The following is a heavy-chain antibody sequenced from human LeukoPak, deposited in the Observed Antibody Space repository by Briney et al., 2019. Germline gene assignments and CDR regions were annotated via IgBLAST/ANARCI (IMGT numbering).Heavy chain of an antibody. CDR2: ISAYNGNT. V-gene: IGHV1-18*01. D-gene: IGHD4-17*01. Sequence: EASVKVSCKASGYTFTSYGISWVRQAPGQGLEWMGWISAYNGNTNYAQKFQGRVTMTRDTSISTAYMELSRLRSDDTAVYYCARLGDYRNVSWGQGTLVTVSS. J-gene: IGHJ5*02. CDR1: GYTFTSYG. CDR3: ARLGDYRNVS.